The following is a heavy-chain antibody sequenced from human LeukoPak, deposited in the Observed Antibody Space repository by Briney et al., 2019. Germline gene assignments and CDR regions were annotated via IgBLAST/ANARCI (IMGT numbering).Heavy chain of an antibody. J-gene: IGHJ4*02. CDR1: GGSFSGYY. V-gene: IGHV4-34*01. CDR2: INHSGST. CDR3: ARCYGSGTYSLAY. Sequence: SETLSLTCAVYGGSFSGYYWSWIRQPPGKGLEWIGEINHSGSTNYNPSLKSRVTISVDTSKTQLSLKLSSVTAADTAVYYCARCYGSGTYSLAYWGQGTLVTVSP. D-gene: IGHD3-10*01.